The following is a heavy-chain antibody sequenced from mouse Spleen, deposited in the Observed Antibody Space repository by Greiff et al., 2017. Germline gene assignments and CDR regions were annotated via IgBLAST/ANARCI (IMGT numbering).Heavy chain of an antibody. CDR2: ISYDGSN. D-gene: IGHD2-4*01. J-gene: IGHJ3*01. V-gene: IGHV3-6*01. Sequence: EVQLQESGPGLVKPSQSLSLTCSVTGYSITSGYYWNWIRQFPGNKLEWMGYISYDGSNNYNPSLKNRISITRDTSKNQFFLKLNSVTTEDTATYYCARWAFYYDYDGGFAYWGQGTLVTVSA. CDR1: GYSITSGYY. CDR3: ARWAFYYDYDGGFAY.